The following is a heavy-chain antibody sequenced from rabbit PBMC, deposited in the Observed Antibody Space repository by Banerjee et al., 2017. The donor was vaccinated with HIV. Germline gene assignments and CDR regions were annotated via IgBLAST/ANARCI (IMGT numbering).Heavy chain of an antibody. CDR3: ARDLAGVIGWNFGL. Sequence: TLTCTASGFSFSNKYVMCWVRQAPGKGLELIACIYAGKSGTTWYASWAKGRFTISKTSSTTVTLQMTSLTAADTATYFCARDLAGVIGWNFGLWGPGTLVSVS. CDR2: IYAGKSGTT. J-gene: IGHJ4*01. D-gene: IGHD4-1*01. CDR1: GFSFSNKYV. V-gene: IGHV1S40*01.